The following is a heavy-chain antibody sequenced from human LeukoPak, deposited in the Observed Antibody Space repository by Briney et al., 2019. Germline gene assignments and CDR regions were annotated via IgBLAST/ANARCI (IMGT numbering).Heavy chain of an antibody. Sequence: PSETLSLTYTVSGASISRYYWSWIRQPPGKGLEWIGYIYYSGSTDYNPSLTSRVTVSIDTSKNQFSLKLSSVTAADTAVYYCALTYGHGALDIWGQGTLVTVSS. V-gene: IGHV4-59*03. CDR1: GASISRYY. J-gene: IGHJ3*02. D-gene: IGHD3-10*01. CDR3: ALTYGHGALDI. CDR2: IYYSGST.